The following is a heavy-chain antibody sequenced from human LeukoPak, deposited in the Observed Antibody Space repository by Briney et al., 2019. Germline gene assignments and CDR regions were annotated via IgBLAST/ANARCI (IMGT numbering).Heavy chain of an antibody. CDR3: ARVDILTGYYSVFDY. V-gene: IGHV4-30-2*01. CDR1: GGSISSGGYS. J-gene: IGHJ4*02. D-gene: IGHD3-9*01. CDR2: IYHSGST. Sequence: SQTLSLTCAVSGGSISSGGYSGSWIRQPPGKGLEWIGYIYHSGSTYYNPSLKSRVTISVDRSKNQFSLKLSSVTAADTAVYYCARVDILTGYYSVFDYWGQGTLVTVSS.